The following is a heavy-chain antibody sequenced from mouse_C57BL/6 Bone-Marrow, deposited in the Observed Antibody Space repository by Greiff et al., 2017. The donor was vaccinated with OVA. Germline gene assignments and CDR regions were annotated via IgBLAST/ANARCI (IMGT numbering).Heavy chain of an antibody. CDR1: GYTFTSYW. CDR3: ARTGYSNYEGYFDY. Sequence: QVQLQQPEAELVMPGASVKLSCKASGYTFTSYWMHWVKQRPGQGLEWIGEIDPSDSYTNYNQKFKGKSTLTVDKSSSTAYMQLSSLTSEDSAVYYCARTGYSNYEGYFDYWGQGTTLTVSS. J-gene: IGHJ2*01. D-gene: IGHD2-5*01. CDR2: IDPSDSYT. V-gene: IGHV1-69*01.